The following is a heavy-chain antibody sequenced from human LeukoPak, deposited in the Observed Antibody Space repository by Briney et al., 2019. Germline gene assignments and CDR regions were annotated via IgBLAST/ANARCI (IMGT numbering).Heavy chain of an antibody. J-gene: IGHJ4*02. D-gene: IGHD5-18*01. Sequence: GASVKVSCTVSGSSLTELSLYWVGQAPGKGLEWMGGFDVIDAKTFYAQKFQGRVTMTEYSSTDTAYMELSSLRSDDTAFYYCAAGRPYSLLDYWGQGTLLTVSS. V-gene: IGHV1-24*01. CDR1: GSSLTELS. CDR3: AAGRPYSLLDY. CDR2: FDVIDAKT.